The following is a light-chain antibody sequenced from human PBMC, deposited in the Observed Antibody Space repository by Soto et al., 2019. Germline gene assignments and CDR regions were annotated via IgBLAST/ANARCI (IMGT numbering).Light chain of an antibody. CDR2: LNIDGSH. CDR3: GSWDDSLDGWV. CDR1: SGHSSYA. V-gene: IGLV4-69*01. Sequence: QSVLTQSPSASASLGASVKLTCTLSSGHSSYAIAWHQKQPGKGPRYLMDLNIDGSHTKGDGIPDRFSGSSSGADRFLIISSLQSEDEADYYCGSWDDSLDGWVFGGGTKVTVL. J-gene: IGLJ3*02.